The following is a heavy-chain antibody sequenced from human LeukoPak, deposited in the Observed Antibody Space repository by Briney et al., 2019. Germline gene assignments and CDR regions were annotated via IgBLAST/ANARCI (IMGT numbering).Heavy chain of an antibody. CDR3: AREGSGYISN. J-gene: IGHJ4*02. CDR2: IYYSGST. CDR1: GGSISSGGYY. V-gene: IGHV4-31*03. D-gene: IGHD5-12*01. Sequence: SQTLSLTCTVSGGSISSGGYYWSWIRQHPGKGLEWIGYIYYSGSTYYNPSLKSRVTISVDTSKNQFSLKLSSVTAADTAVYYCAREGSGYISNWGQGTLVTVSS.